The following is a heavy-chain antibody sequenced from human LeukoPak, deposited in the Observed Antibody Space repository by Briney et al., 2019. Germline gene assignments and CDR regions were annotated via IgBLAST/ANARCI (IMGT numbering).Heavy chain of an antibody. D-gene: IGHD3-22*01. Sequence: SETLSLTCAVYGGSFSGYYWSWIRQPPGKGLEWMGEINHSRSTNYNPSLKSRVTISVDTSKKQFSLKLSSVTAADTAVYYCARIPIAAMIEDYWGQGTLVTVSS. J-gene: IGHJ4*02. CDR1: GGSFSGYY. CDR3: ARIPIAAMIEDY. V-gene: IGHV4-34*01. CDR2: INHSRST.